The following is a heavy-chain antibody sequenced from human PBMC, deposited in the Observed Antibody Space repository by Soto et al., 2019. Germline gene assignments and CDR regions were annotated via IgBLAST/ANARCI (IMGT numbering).Heavy chain of an antibody. V-gene: IGHV1-69*17. CDR3: AKARGYGSGRNNHYYGMDV. D-gene: IGHD3-10*01. J-gene: IGHJ6*02. CDR1: GGTLSSYA. Sequence: QVHLVQSGSEVRKPGSSVKVSCKDSGGTLSSYAITWVRLAPGQGLEWMGGIIPIFNMPDYAQKFQGRVSITADKATSTAYMELSNRRPEDTAIYYCAKARGYGSGRNNHYYGMDVWGQGTTVTVSS. CDR2: IIPIFNMP.